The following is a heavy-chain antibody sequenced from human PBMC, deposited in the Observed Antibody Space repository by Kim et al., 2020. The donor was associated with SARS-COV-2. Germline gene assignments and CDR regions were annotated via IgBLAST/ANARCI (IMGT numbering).Heavy chain of an antibody. J-gene: IGHJ6*02. Sequence: YADSGKGRFTISRDNTEDSLYLQMNSLRVEDRAVYYCARLKAPYYEHGVDVWGHGITVTVSS. V-gene: IGHV3-21*06. CDR3: ARLKAPYYEHGVDV. D-gene: IGHD3-3*01.